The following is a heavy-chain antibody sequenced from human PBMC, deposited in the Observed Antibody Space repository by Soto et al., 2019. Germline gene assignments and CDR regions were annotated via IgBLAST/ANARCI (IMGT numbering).Heavy chain of an antibody. Sequence: QVQLVESGGGVVQPGRSLRLSCAASGFTFSSYAMHWVRQAPGKGLEWVAVISYDGSNKYYADSVKGRFTISRDNSKNTRYLQMNSLRAEDTAVYYCARDPSWIQLWSLRMDVWGQGTTVTVSS. CDR2: ISYDGSNK. CDR1: GFTFSSYA. D-gene: IGHD5-18*01. J-gene: IGHJ6*02. CDR3: ARDPSWIQLWSLRMDV. V-gene: IGHV3-30-3*01.